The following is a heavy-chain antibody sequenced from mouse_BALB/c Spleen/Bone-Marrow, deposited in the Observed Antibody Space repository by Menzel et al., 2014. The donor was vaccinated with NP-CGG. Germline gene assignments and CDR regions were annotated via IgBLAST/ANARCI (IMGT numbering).Heavy chain of an antibody. D-gene: IGHD2-4*01. CDR2: IYPGDFNT. J-gene: IGHJ4*01. V-gene: IGHV1S56*01. CDR1: GYTFTSFY. Sequence: VQLQQSGPELVKPGASVRISCKASGYTFTSFYIYWVRQRPGQGLEWIGWIYPGDFNTKYNEKFKGKAPLTADKSSSTASMQLSSLTSEDSAVYFCARKSQRAYDSMNYWGQGTSVTVSS. CDR3: ARKSQRAYDSMNY.